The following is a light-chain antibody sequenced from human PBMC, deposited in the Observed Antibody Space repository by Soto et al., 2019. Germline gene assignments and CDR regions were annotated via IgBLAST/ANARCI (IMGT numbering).Light chain of an antibody. CDR2: ATS. Sequence: EIVLTQSPGTLSLSPGDRVTLSCRSSQSVSTNYFSWYQKKPGQAPRLLIYATSSRAVGITDRFSGSGSGPDFTRTISRLEPEDFAMYYCQQYGDYNSPRYSCGQGPRLEI. J-gene: IGKJ2*03. V-gene: IGKV3-20*01. CDR1: QSVSTNY. CDR3: QQYGDYNSPRYS.